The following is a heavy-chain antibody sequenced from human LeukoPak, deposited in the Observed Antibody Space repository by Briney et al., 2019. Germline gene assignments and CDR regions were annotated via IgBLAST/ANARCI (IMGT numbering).Heavy chain of an antibody. D-gene: IGHD1-26*01. CDR2: INHSGST. CDR3: ARGLIVGATILYYYGMDV. J-gene: IGHJ6*02. CDR1: GGSYSGYY. Sequence: PSETLSLTCAVYGGSYSGYYWSWIRQPPGKGLEWIGEINHSGSTNYNPSLKSRVTISVDTSKNQFSLKLSSVTAADTAVYYCARGLIVGATILYYYGMDVWRQGTTVTVSS. V-gene: IGHV4-34*01.